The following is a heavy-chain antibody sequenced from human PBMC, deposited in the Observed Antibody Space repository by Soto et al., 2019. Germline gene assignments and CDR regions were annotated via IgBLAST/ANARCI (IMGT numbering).Heavy chain of an antibody. CDR3: ATDDYGAYAF. V-gene: IGHV1-2*02. CDR1: GYTFTAYY. CDR2: VGPRSGAT. D-gene: IGHD4-17*01. Sequence: ASVKVSCKPFGYTFTAYYIHWVRQAPGQALECVGWVGPRSGATEYVQIFQGRVVRTGDMSVHKVYMELRGVISDDTALFYGATDDYGAYAFWGQGTLVTVSS. J-gene: IGHJ4*01.